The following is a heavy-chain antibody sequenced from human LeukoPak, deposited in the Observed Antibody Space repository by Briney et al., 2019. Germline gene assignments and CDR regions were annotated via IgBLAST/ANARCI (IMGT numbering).Heavy chain of an antibody. CDR1: GFTFDDYA. D-gene: IGHD1-26*01. Sequence: PGRPLRLSCAASGFTFDDYAMHWVRQAPGKGLEWVSGISWNSGSIGYADSVKGRFTISRDNAKNSLYLQMNSLRAEDTALYYCAEDGATSSFDAFDIWGQGTMVTVSS. CDR2: ISWNSGSI. CDR3: AEDGATSSFDAFDI. V-gene: IGHV3-9*01. J-gene: IGHJ3*02.